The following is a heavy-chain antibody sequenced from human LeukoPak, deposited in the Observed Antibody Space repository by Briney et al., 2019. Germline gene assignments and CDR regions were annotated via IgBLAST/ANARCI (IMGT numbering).Heavy chain of an antibody. CDR1: GFTFSSYA. J-gene: IGHJ6*03. Sequence: GGSLRLSCAASGFTFSSYAMHWVRQAPGKGLEWVALIWYDGSNQYYADSVKGRFTISRDNSKNTLYLQMNSLRAGDTAVYSCAKAGLQSESYYYYMDVWGTGTTVTVSS. CDR2: IWYDGSNQ. D-gene: IGHD5-24*01. CDR3: AKAGLQSESYYYYMDV. V-gene: IGHV3-33*06.